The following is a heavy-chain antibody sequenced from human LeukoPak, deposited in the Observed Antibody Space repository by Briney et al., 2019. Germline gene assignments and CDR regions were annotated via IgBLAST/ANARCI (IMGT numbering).Heavy chain of an antibody. V-gene: IGHV3-74*01. D-gene: IGHD1-26*01. Sequence: GGSLRLSCAASGFTLSSYEMHWVRQAPGKGLVWVSRINSDGSRTGYADSVKGRFTISRDHAKNTLYLQMNSLRAEDTAIYYCARELPREVALELWGQGTLVTVSS. CDR2: INSDGSRT. CDR1: GFTLSSYE. CDR3: ARELPREVALEL. J-gene: IGHJ1*01.